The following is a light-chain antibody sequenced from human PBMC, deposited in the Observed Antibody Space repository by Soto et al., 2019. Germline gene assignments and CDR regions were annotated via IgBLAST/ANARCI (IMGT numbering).Light chain of an antibody. CDR1: QSVTSDY. Sequence: EIVLTQSPGTLSLSPGERATLSCRASQSVTSDYLAWYQQKPGRAPRLLIYGASSRATGIPDRFSGSGSGTDFTLTVSRLEPEDFAVYYCQQYGGSATFGQGTKVDIK. CDR3: QQYGGSAT. J-gene: IGKJ1*01. CDR2: GAS. V-gene: IGKV3-20*01.